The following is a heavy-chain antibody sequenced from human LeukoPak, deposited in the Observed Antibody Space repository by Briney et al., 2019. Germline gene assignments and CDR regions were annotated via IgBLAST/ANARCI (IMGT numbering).Heavy chain of an antibody. Sequence: SETLSLTCTLSGGSISNYYWSWVRQPPGKGLEWIGYIYYSGTTNYNPSLKSRVTISVDTSRKQFSLKLSSVTAADTAVYYCARQSASYPWRSWFDPWGHGTLVTVSS. V-gene: IGHV4-59*01. D-gene: IGHD3-16*01. CDR3: ARQSASYPWRSWFDP. CDR2: IYYSGTT. J-gene: IGHJ5*02. CDR1: GGSISNYY.